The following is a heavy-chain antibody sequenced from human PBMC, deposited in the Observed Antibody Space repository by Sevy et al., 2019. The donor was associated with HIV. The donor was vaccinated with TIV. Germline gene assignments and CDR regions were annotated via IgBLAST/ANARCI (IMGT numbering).Heavy chain of an antibody. V-gene: IGHV3-23*01. Sequence: GGSLRLSCAASGFTFSSYAMSWVRQAPGKGLEWVSAISGSGGSTYYADSVEGRFTISRDNSKNTLYLQMNSLRAEDTAVYYCAKWSILELRHFDYWGQGTLVTVSS. CDR3: AKWSILELRHFDY. CDR1: GFTFSSYA. D-gene: IGHD1-7*01. CDR2: ISGSGGST. J-gene: IGHJ4*02.